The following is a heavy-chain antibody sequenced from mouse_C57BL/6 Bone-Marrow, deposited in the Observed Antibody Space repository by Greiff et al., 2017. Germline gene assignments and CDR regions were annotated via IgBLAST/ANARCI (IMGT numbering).Heavy chain of an antibody. V-gene: IGHV1-85*01. J-gene: IGHJ1*03. CDR3: ARDYGSSYWYFDV. Sequence: VQLVESGPELVKPGASVKLSCKASGYTFTSYDINWVQQRPGQGLEWIGWIYPRDGSTTYNEKFKGKATLTVDTSSSTAYMELHSLTSEDSAVDFCARDYGSSYWYFDVWGTGTTVTVSS. D-gene: IGHD1-1*01. CDR2: IYPRDGST. CDR1: GYTFTSYD.